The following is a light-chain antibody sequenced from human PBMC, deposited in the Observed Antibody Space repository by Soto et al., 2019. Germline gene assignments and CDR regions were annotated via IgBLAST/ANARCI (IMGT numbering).Light chain of an antibody. CDR2: GAS. Sequence: DIVLTQSPGTLSLSPGERATLSCRASQIISSTYLGWYQQKTGQAPRLLIYGASSRATGIPDRFSGSGSGTDFTLTISRLEPEDFAVYYCQHYGTSLYTFGQWTKLEIK. V-gene: IGKV3-20*01. CDR3: QHYGTSLYT. CDR1: QIISSTY. J-gene: IGKJ2*01.